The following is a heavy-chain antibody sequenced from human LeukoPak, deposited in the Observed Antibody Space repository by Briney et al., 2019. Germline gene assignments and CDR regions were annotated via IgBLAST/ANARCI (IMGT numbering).Heavy chain of an antibody. Sequence: GGSLRLSCAASGFTFSSYAMSWVRQAPGKGLEWVSAISGSGGSTYYADSVKGRFTISRDNSKNTMYLQMNSLRAEDTAVYYCAKDRYDYVWGSYRYYFDYWGQGTLVTVSS. CDR2: ISGSGGST. D-gene: IGHD3-16*02. CDR1: GFTFSSYA. J-gene: IGHJ4*02. CDR3: AKDRYDYVWGSYRYYFDY. V-gene: IGHV3-23*01.